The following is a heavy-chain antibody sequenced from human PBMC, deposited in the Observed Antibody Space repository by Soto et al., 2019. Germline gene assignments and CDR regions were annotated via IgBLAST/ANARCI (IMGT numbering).Heavy chain of an antibody. Sequence: PGGSLRLSCAASGFTFSNAWMSWVRQAPGKGLEWVGRIKSKTDGGTTDYAAPVKGRFTISRDDSKNTLYLQMNSLKTEDTAVYYCTTDPSRRCSSTSCYYYYGWFDPWGQGTLVTVSS. CDR2: IKSKTDGGTT. V-gene: IGHV3-15*01. D-gene: IGHD2-2*01. J-gene: IGHJ5*02. CDR3: TTDPSRRCSSTSCYYYYGWFDP. CDR1: GFTFSNAW.